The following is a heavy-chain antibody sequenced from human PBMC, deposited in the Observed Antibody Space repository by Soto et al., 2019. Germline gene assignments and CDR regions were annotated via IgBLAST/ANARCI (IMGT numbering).Heavy chain of an antibody. CDR3: ARLLYDSRGYYYFDY. J-gene: IGHJ4*02. V-gene: IGHV4-30-4*01. CDR2: IYYSGST. Sequence: PSETLSLTCTVSGGSISSGDYYWSWIRQPPGKGLEWIGYIYYSGSTYDNPSLKSRITISVDRSKSQFSLKLTSVTAADTAVYYCARLLYDSRGYYYFDYWGQGTLVTVSS. D-gene: IGHD3-22*01. CDR1: GGSISSGDYY.